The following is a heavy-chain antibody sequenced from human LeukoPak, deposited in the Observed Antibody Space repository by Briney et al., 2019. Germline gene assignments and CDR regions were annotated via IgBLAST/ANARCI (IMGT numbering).Heavy chain of an antibody. CDR1: GIAFSTYN. V-gene: IGHV3-48*02. J-gene: IGHJ4*02. D-gene: IGHD3-16*02. Sequence: PGGSLRLSCAASGIAFSTYNMNWVRQAPGKGLEWISYISSSSITILYADSVKGRFTVSRDNAKNSLYLQMNSLTDEDTAVYYCATQNGFGGLIGYIDHWGQGTLVTVSS. CDR3: ATQNGFGGLIGYIDH. CDR2: ISSSSITI.